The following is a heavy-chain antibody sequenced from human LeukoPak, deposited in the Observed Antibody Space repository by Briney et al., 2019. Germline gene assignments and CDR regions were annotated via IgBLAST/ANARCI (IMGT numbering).Heavy chain of an antibody. CDR1: GFTFSSYS. D-gene: IGHD2-2*02. CDR3: ARDAACTTSSCYKQIDS. CDR2: ISRSGSNT. J-gene: IGHJ4*02. Sequence: PGGSLRLSCAASGFTFSSYSMNWVRQAPGKGLEWVSFISRSGSNTDYADSVKGRFTISRDDAKNSLYLQLNSLRGDDTAVYYCARDAACTTSSCYKQIDSWGRGTLVTVSS. V-gene: IGHV3-48*04.